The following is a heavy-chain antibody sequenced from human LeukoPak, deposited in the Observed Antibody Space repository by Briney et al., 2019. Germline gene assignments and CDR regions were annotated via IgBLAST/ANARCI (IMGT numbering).Heavy chain of an antibody. Sequence: ASVKVSCKASGYTFTSYYMHWVRQAPGQGLEWMGIINPSGGSTSYAQKFQGRVTMTRDTSTSTVYMELSSLRTEDTAVYYCARDPPHCSGGSCYSSDAFDIWGQGTRVTVSS. V-gene: IGHV1-46*01. CDR3: ARDPPHCSGGSCYSSDAFDI. CDR1: GYTFTSYY. CDR2: INPSGGST. D-gene: IGHD2-15*01. J-gene: IGHJ3*02.